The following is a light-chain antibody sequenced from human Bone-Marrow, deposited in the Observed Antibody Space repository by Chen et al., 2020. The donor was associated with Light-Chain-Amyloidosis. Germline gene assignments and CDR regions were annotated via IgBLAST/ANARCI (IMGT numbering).Light chain of an antibody. CDR3: QQLNSYPSIT. Sequence: DIQLTQSPSFLSASVGDRFTITCRASQCISVYLAWYQQKPGKAPNLLIYGASTLQSGVPSRFSGSGSGTDFTLTISGLQPEDFATYYCQQLNSYPSITFGQGTRLEIK. J-gene: IGKJ5*01. V-gene: IGKV1-9*01. CDR2: GAS. CDR1: QCISVY.